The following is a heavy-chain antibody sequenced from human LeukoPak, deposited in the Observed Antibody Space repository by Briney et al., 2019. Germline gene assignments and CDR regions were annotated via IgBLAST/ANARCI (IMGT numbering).Heavy chain of an antibody. Sequence: SETLSLTCTVSGGSISIANYYWGWIRQPPGKGLEWIGNIYYSGSTYYSPSLKSRVTISVDTSKNQFSLKLSSVTAADTAVYYCASRLVGAPPDYWGQGTLVTVSS. CDR2: IYYSGST. CDR3: ASRLVGAPPDY. CDR1: GGSISIANYY. D-gene: IGHD1-26*01. J-gene: IGHJ4*02. V-gene: IGHV4-39*07.